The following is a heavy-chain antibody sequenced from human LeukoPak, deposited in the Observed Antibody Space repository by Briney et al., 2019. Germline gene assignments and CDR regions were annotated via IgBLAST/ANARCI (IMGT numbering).Heavy chain of an antibody. CDR3: ARRDDY. J-gene: IGHJ4*02. CDR2: INHSGST. Sequence: GSLRLSCAASGFTFSSYSMNWIRQPPGKGLEWIGEINHSGSTNYNPSLKSRVTISVDTSKNQFSLKLSSVTAADTAVYYCARRDDYWGQGTLVTVSS. V-gene: IGHV4-34*01. CDR1: GFTFSSYS.